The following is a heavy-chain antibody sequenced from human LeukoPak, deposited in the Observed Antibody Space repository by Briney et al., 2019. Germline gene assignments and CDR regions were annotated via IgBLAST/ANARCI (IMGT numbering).Heavy chain of an antibody. CDR2: INPGGGTT. Sequence: ASVKVSCKASQYTFTSYYIHWVRQAPGQGLEWMGIINPGGGTTTYAQKFQGRVTMTRDTSTSTVYMELSSLRSEDTAVYSSDATVRYYTYFEYWGQGTLVTVSS. D-gene: IGHD3-10*01. CDR1: QYTFTSYY. V-gene: IGHV1-46*01. J-gene: IGHJ4*02. CDR3: DATVRYYTYFEY.